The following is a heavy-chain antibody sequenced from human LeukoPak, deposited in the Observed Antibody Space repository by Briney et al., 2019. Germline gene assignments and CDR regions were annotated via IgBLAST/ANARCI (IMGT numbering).Heavy chain of an antibody. CDR1: GYTLSELS. CDR3: ATDRLWFGELYTDY. V-gene: IGHV1-24*01. Sequence: ASVKVSCKVSGYTLSELSMHWVRQAPGKGHEWMGGFDPEDGETIYAQKFQGRVTMTEDTSTDTAYMELSSLRSEDTAVYYCATDRLWFGELYTDYWGQGTLVTVSS. CDR2: FDPEDGET. J-gene: IGHJ4*02. D-gene: IGHD3-10*01.